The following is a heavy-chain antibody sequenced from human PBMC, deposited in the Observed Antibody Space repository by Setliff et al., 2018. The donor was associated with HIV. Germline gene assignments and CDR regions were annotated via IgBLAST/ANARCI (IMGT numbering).Heavy chain of an antibody. V-gene: IGHV1-2*02. CDR3: ARDLRDGFEEWFSTLDDGMDV. Sequence: ASVKVSCKTSGYIFIRYYIFWVRQTPGQGLEWMGNINPHTGVTKYAEKFQGRVTMTRDTSINTIYMELSRLRSDDTAVYYCARDLRDGFEEWFSTLDDGMDVWGQGTTVTVSS. CDR1: GYIFIRYY. CDR2: INPHTGVT. D-gene: IGHD3-3*01. J-gene: IGHJ6*02.